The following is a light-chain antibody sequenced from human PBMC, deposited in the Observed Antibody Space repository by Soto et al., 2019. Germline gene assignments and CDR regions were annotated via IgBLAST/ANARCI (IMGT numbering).Light chain of an antibody. J-gene: IGKJ3*01. CDR2: GAS. V-gene: IGKV1-9*01. CDR1: QDISSY. Sequence: DIQLTQSPSFLSASVGDRVTITCRASQDISSYLAWYQQKPGKAPKLLIFGASTLQSGVPSRFSGSGSGTEFTLTISILQPEDFATYYCQQLNSYSIFTFGPGTKVDI. CDR3: QQLNSYSIFT.